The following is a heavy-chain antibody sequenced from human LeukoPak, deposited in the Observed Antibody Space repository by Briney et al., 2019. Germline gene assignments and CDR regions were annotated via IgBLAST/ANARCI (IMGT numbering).Heavy chain of an antibody. D-gene: IGHD6-13*01. CDR1: GVSISTNY. CDR3: AREDYSSRGLDY. CDR2: MHTSGIT. V-gene: IGHV4-4*07. Sequence: SETLSLTCNVSGVSISTNYWSWIRQPPGRGLEWIGRMHTSGITNNNPSLQSRVTMSLDTSKNRFSLNLISVTAADTAVYYCAREDYSSRGLDYWGQGTLVTFSS. J-gene: IGHJ4*02.